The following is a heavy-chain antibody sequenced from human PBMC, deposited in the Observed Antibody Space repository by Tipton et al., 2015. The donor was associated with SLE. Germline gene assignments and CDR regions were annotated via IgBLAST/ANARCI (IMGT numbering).Heavy chain of an antibody. V-gene: IGHV4-59*11. D-gene: IGHD5-18*01. CDR1: GGSINNHY. J-gene: IGHJ5*02. Sequence: TLSLTCTISGGSINNHYWTWIRQPPGKGLEWIGYVYYNGNTKYNPSLKSRVTMSVDTSKNQFSLRLTSVIAADTAVYYCARLHGYSYGLNWFDPWGQGTLISVSS. CDR3: ARLHGYSYGLNWFDP. CDR2: VYYNGNT.